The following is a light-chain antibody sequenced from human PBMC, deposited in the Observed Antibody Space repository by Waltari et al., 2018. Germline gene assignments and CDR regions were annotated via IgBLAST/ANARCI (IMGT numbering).Light chain of an antibody. CDR3: ALYMGSGIWV. CDR2: KAN. Sequence: QTVVTQESSLSVSPGGTVTLTCPLRSGSRSPTSYAPVYQQTPGQAPRTLVYKANARSSGVPDRFSGSILGNTAALTITGAQADDESDYYCALYMGSGIWVFGGGTRLTVL. J-gene: IGLJ3*02. V-gene: IGLV8-61*01. CDR1: SGSRSPTSY.